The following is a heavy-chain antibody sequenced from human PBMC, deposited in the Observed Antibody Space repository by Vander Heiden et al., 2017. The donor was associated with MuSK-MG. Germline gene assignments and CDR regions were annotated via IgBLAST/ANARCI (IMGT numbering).Heavy chain of an antibody. V-gene: IGHV3-7*01. CDR3: ATFTTRRRSGLGYFDY. J-gene: IGHJ4*02. D-gene: IGHD3-10*01. Sequence: EVQLVESGGGLVQPGGSLRLSCAASGSTFSSYWMSWVRQAQGKGLEWVANIKQDGSEKHYVESVKGRFTISRDNAKNSRVLKMNSMRAEETAVYYCATFTTRRRSGLGYFDYWGQGTMVTVFS. CDR1: GSTFSSYW. CDR2: IKQDGSEK.